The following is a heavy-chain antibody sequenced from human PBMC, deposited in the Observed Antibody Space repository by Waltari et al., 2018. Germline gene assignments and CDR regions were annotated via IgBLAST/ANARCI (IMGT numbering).Heavy chain of an antibody. CDR1: GYNFNTYG. CDR2: IRSYNDDT. D-gene: IGHD3-3*01. CDR3: ARDFWSQTSGRELSLMDV. V-gene: IGHV1-18*01. Sequence: QVQLVQSGAEVKKPGASVKVACRASGYNFNTYGLTWVRHAPGQGLEWMGWIRSYNDDTKYSKNFQGRISMTTDLTTRTAYMELRRLRADDTAVYYCARDFWSQTSGRELSLMDVWGKGTTVTVSS. J-gene: IGHJ6*03.